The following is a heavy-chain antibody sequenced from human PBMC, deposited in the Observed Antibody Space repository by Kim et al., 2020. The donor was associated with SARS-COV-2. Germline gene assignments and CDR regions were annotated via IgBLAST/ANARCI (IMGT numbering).Heavy chain of an antibody. CDR1: GFTFSSYG. Sequence: GGSLRLSCAASGFTFSSYGMHWVRQAPGKGLEWVAVISYDGSNKYYADSVKGRFTISRDNSKNTLYLQMNSLRAEDTAVYYCAKENGVGARGMDVWGQGTTVTVSS. CDR3: AKENGVGARGMDV. D-gene: IGHD1-26*01. V-gene: IGHV3-30*18. CDR2: ISYDGSNK. J-gene: IGHJ6*02.